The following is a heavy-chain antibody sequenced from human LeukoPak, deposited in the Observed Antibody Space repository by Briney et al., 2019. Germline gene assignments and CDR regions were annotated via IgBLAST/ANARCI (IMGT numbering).Heavy chain of an antibody. V-gene: IGHV6-1*01. CDR2: TYYRSKWYN. D-gene: IGHD3-10*01. CDR3: ARGEYYGSGEKKKPCYYYYMVV. CDR1: GDSVSSNSAA. J-gene: IGHJ6*03. Sequence: SQTLSLTCAISGDSVSSNSAAWNWIRQSPSRGLEWLGRTYYRSKWYNDYAVSVKSRITINPDTSKNQFSLQLNSVTPEDTAVYYCARGEYYGSGEKKKPCYYYYMVVWGKGTTVTISS.